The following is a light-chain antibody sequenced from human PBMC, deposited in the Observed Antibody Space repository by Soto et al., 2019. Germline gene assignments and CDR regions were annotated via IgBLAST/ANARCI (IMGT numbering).Light chain of an antibody. CDR1: SSDVGGYNY. V-gene: IGLV2-14*03. CDR3: SSYSSTTHVV. Sequence: QSVLTQPASVSGSPGQSITISCTGTSSDVGGYNYVSWYQQHPDKAPKLMIYDVSRRRSGVSDRFSGSKSGSTVSLAIFGLQAEDEAEYYCSSYSSTTHVVFGGGTKVTVL. CDR2: DVS. J-gene: IGLJ2*01.